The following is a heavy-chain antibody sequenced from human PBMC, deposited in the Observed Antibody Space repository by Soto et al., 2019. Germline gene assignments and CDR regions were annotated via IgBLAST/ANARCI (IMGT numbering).Heavy chain of an antibody. D-gene: IGHD2-2*03. V-gene: IGHV3-23*01. CDR1: GFTFSSYA. J-gene: IGHJ3*02. Sequence: EVQLLESGGGLVQPGGSLRLSCAASGFTFSSYAMSWVRQAPGKGLEWVSAISGSGGSTYYADSVKGRFTISRDNSKNTLYLQMNSLRAEDTAVYYCAKGGYCSSTSCYGTENDAFDIWGQGTMVTVSS. CDR2: ISGSGGST. CDR3: AKGGYCSSTSCYGTENDAFDI.